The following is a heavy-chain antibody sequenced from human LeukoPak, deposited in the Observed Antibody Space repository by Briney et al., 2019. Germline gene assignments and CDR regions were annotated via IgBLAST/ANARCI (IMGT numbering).Heavy chain of an antibody. V-gene: IGHV5-51*01. CDR1: GYSFTNYW. CDR2: IYPGDSDT. Sequence: GESLKISCKGSGYSFTNYWIGWVRQMPGKGLEWMGIIYPGDSDTRYSPPFQGQVTISADKSINTAYLQWSSLKASDTAIYYCGRHMQSSSWYPADYWGQGTQVTVSS. D-gene: IGHD6-13*01. CDR3: GRHMQSSSWYPADY. J-gene: IGHJ4*02.